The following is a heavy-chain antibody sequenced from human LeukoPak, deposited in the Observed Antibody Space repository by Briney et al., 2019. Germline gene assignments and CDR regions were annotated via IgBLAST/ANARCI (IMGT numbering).Heavy chain of an antibody. Sequence: ASVKVSCKASGYTFTAYSMYWVRQAPGQGLQWMGIINPSGGSTTYAQKFQGRVTMTRDMSTSTVYMELSSLRSEDTAVYYCARRGFGEVSATFYYYMDVWDKGTTVTVSS. CDR3: ARRGFGEVSATFYYYMDV. CDR2: INPSGGST. J-gene: IGHJ6*03. V-gene: IGHV1-46*01. CDR1: GYTFTAYS. D-gene: IGHD3-10*01.